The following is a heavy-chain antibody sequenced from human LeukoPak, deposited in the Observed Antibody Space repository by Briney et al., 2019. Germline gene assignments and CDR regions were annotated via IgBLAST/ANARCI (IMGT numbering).Heavy chain of an antibody. V-gene: IGHV4-4*07. J-gene: IGHJ4*02. CDR2: IYTSGST. Sequence: SETLSLTCTVSGGSISSYYWSWIRQPAGKGLEWIGRIYTSGSTNYNPSLKSRVTMSVDTSKNQFSLKLSSVTAADTAVYYCASPSGRGYCSGGSCYSEEDALDYWGQGTLVTVSS. CDR1: GGSISSYY. CDR3: ASPSGRGYCSGGSCYSEEDALDY. D-gene: IGHD2-15*01.